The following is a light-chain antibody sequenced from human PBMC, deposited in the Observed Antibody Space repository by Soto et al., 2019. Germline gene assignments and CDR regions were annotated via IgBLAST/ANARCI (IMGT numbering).Light chain of an antibody. CDR2: GAS. CDR1: QSVSSN. CDR3: PQYNNWPPWT. J-gene: IGKJ1*01. Sequence: EIVMTQSTATLSVSPGERATLSCRASQSVSSNLVWYQQKPGQAPRLLIYGASTRATGIPARFSGSGSGTEFTLTISRLQSEDFAVYYCPQYNNWPPWTFGQGTKVEIK. V-gene: IGKV3-15*01.